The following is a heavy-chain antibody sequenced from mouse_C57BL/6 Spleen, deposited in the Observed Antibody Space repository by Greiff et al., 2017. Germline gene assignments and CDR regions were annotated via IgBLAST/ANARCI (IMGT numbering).Heavy chain of an antibody. CDR2: IWSGGST. D-gene: IGHD1-1*01. Sequence: VKLMESGPGLVQPSQSLSITCTVSGFSLTSYGVHWVRQSPGKGLEWLGVIWSGGSTDYNAAFISRLSISKDNSKSQVFFKMNSLQADDTAIYYCARSGTTVVGNWYFDVWGTGTTVTVSS. J-gene: IGHJ1*03. CDR3: ARSGTTVVGNWYFDV. CDR1: GFSLTSYG. V-gene: IGHV2-2*01.